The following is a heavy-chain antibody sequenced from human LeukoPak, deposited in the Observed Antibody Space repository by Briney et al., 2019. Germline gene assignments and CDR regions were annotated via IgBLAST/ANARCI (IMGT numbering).Heavy chain of an antibody. J-gene: IGHJ3*02. Sequence: PGGSLRLSCVASGFTFNDYGMHWVRQPPGKGLEWVSGISWHGTDIGYADSAKGRFTMSRDNAKNSLYLQMNSLRAEDTALYYCAKDIDSSTWYHQSFDIWGQGTLVTVSS. V-gene: IGHV3-9*01. CDR3: AKDIDSSTWYHQSFDI. CDR2: ISWHGTDI. D-gene: IGHD6-13*01. CDR1: GFTFNDYG.